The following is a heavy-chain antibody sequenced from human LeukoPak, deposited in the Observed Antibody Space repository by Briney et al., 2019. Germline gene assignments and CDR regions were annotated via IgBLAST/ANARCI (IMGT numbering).Heavy chain of an antibody. V-gene: IGHV4-59*11. CDR2: MFYSGST. CDR3: ARDRAPVTMIRGAPGGFDP. CDR1: GGSISSHF. J-gene: IGHJ5*02. Sequence: SVTLSLTCTVSGGSISSHFWSWIRQPPGKGLEWIGYMFYSGSTNYNPSLKSRVTISVDASKNQFSLKLTSVSAADTAVYYCARDRAPVTMIRGAPGGFDPWGQGTLVTVSS. D-gene: IGHD3-10*01.